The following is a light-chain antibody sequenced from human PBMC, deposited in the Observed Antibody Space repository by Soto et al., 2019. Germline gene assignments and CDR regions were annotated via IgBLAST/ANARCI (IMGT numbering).Light chain of an antibody. Sequence: DIQMTQSPSTLSASVGDRVTITCRASQSISSRLAWYQQKPGKAPKLLIYKASSLESGVPSRFSGSGSGTEFTLTISSLQPDDFVTYYCQQYNSYPWTFGQGTKVEIK. J-gene: IGKJ1*01. CDR1: QSISSR. CDR2: KAS. V-gene: IGKV1-5*03. CDR3: QQYNSYPWT.